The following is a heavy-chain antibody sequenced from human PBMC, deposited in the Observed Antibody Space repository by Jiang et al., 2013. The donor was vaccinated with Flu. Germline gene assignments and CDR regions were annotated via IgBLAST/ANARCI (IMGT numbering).Heavy chain of an antibody. CDR1: NGSISSSSYS. CDR3: ARLLIPSEIIMITFGGVVVDYWYIDL. J-gene: IGHJ2*01. D-gene: IGHD3-16*02. CDR2: MYSAGSA. V-gene: IGHV4-39*02. Sequence: KPSETLSLTCTVSNGSISSSSYSWGWIRQPPGKGLEWIATMYSAGSAHYNPSLQSRVTMSVDTSKNHVSLKLSSATAADTAMYYCARLLIPSEIIMITFGGVVVDYWYIDLWGRGTLVTVSS.